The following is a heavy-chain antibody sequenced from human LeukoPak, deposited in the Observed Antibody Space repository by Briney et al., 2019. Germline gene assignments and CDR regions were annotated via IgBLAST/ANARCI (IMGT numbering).Heavy chain of an antibody. CDR3: ARENYANTAGSMDV. J-gene: IGHJ6*02. V-gene: IGHV1-3*01. CDR1: GYTFTSYD. CDR2: INAGNGNT. D-gene: IGHD1-7*01. Sequence: ASVKVSCKASGYTFTSYDINWVRQAPGQRLEWMGWINAGNGNTKYSQKFQGRVTITRDTSASTAYMELSSLRSEDTAVYYCARENYANTAGSMDVWGQGTTVTVSS.